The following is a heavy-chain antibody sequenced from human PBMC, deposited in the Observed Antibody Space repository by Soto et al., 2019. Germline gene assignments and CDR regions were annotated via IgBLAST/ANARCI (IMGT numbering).Heavy chain of an antibody. CDR2: IIPIFGTA. CDR1: GGTFSTYT. J-gene: IGHJ5*02. D-gene: IGHD3-22*01. CDR3: ARSQDSSGYWNNCFDP. Sequence: RLVQFGVEVKKPGSWVKVSCKAFGGTFSTYTIPWVRQAPGKGLEWRGGIIPIFGTANYPQKFQGRVTITADESTSTAYMEMSSLRSEDTAVYYCARSQDSSGYWNNCFDPWGQGTLVTVSS. V-gene: IGHV1-69*01.